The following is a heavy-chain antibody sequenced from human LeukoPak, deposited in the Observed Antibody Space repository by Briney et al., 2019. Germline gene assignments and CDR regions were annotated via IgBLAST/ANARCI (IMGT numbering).Heavy chain of an antibody. CDR1: GLTFSSYV. J-gene: IGHJ4*02. CDR3: TKEPRESTVAGPFDH. CDR2: ISGGADAT. Sequence: GGSLRLSCAASGLTFSSYVMSWVRQAPGKGLEWVSAISGGADATYYADSVRGRFTISRDNFKNTLYLQMNSLRADDTAVYYCTKEPRESTVAGPFDHWGQGTLVTVSS. V-gene: IGHV3-23*01. D-gene: IGHD6-19*01.